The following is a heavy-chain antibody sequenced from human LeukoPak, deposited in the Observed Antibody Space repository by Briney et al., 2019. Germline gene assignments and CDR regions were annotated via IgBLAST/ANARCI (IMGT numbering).Heavy chain of an antibody. V-gene: IGHV4-4*07. J-gene: IGHJ5*02. CDR3: ARGAYGSPSQNWFDP. CDR1: GGSISSYY. CDR2: IYTSGST. D-gene: IGHD3-10*01. Sequence: SETLFLTCTVSGGSISSYYWSWIRQPAGKGLEWIGRIYTSGSTDYNPSLKSRVTMSVDTSKNQFSLKLSSVTAADTAVYYCARGAYGSPSQNWFDPWGQGTLVTVSS.